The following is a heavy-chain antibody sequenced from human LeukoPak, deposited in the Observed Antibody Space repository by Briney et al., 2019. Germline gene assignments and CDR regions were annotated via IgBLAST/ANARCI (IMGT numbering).Heavy chain of an antibody. CDR3: ARPRGCNSGRCKNFDY. V-gene: IGHV3-48*03. CDR2: ISSSGSTI. J-gene: IGHJ4*01. CDR1: GFTFSSYE. Sequence: PGGSLRLSCAASGFTFSSYEMNWVRQAPGKGLEWVSYISSSGSTIYYADSVKGRFTISRDNAKNSLYLQMNSLRVEDTAVYFCARPRGCNSGRCKNFDYWGQGTLVTVSS. D-gene: IGHD2-8*01.